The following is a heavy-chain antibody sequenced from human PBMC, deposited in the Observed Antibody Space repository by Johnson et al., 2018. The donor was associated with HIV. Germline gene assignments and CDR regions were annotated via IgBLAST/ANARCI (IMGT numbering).Heavy chain of an antibody. CDR1: GFTFSSYG. CDR2: IKQDGSEK. J-gene: IGHJ3*02. D-gene: IGHD1-26*01. V-gene: IGHV3-7*01. CDR3: AKDRRVVGAYDPFAI. Sequence: EQLVESGGGVVQPGRSLRLSCAASGFTFSSYGMHWVRQAPGKGLEWVANIKQDGSEKYYVDSVKGRFTISRDNAKNSLYLQMNSLRAEDTAVYYCAKDRRVVGAYDPFAIWGQGTMVTVSS.